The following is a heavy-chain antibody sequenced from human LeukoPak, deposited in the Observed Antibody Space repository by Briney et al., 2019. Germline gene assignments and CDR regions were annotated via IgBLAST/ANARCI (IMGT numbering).Heavy chain of an antibody. Sequence: PSETLSLTCAVYGGSFSGYYWSWIRQPPGKGLEWIGEINHSGTTDYNPSLKSRVTISLQTSKHQFSLKMTSVTAADTAVYYCARKGGGQLVNTRRWFDPWGQGTLVTVSS. CDR2: INHSGTT. V-gene: IGHV4-34*01. D-gene: IGHD6-13*01. J-gene: IGHJ5*02. CDR1: GGSFSGYY. CDR3: ARKGGGQLVNTRRWFDP.